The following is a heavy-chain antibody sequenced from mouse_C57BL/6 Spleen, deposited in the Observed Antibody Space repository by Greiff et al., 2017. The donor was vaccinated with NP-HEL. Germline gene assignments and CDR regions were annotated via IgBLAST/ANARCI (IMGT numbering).Heavy chain of an antibody. V-gene: IGHV1-19*01. CDR3: ARSDYGSSGYAMDY. D-gene: IGHD1-1*01. Sequence: EVQLQQSGPVLVKPGASVKMSCKASGYTFTDYYMNWVKQSHGKSLEWIGVINPYNGGTSYNQKFKGKATLTVDKSSSTAYMELNSLTSEDSAVYYCARSDYGSSGYAMDYWGQGTSVTVSS. J-gene: IGHJ4*01. CDR1: GYTFTDYY. CDR2: INPYNGGT.